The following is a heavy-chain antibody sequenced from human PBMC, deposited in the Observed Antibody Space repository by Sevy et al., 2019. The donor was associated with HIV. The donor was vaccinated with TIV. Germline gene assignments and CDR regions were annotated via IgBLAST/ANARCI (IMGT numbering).Heavy chain of an antibody. V-gene: IGHV3-7*03. J-gene: IGHJ6*03. Sequence: GGSLRLSCAASGFTFSSYWMSWVRQAPGKGLEWVANIKQDGSEKYYVDSVKGRFTISRDNAKNSLYLQMNSLRAEDTAVYYCARRSVYGDYENGIYYYYMDVWGKGTTVTVSS. CDR2: IKQDGSEK. CDR1: GFTFSSYW. CDR3: ARRSVYGDYENGIYYYYMDV. D-gene: IGHD4-17*01.